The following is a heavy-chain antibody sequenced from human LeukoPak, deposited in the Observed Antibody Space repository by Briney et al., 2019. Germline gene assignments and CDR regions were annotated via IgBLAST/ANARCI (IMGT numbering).Heavy chain of an antibody. J-gene: IGHJ4*02. D-gene: IGHD3-10*01. Sequence: SETLSLTCTVSGGSISSHYWSWIRQPAGKGLEWIGRIYTSGSTNYNPSLKSRVTMSVDTSKNQFSLKLSSVTAADTAVYYCARGSGYYGSGSYSLMYWGQGTLVTVSS. CDR1: GGSISSHY. CDR3: ARGSGYYGSGSYSLMY. CDR2: IYTSGST. V-gene: IGHV4-4*07.